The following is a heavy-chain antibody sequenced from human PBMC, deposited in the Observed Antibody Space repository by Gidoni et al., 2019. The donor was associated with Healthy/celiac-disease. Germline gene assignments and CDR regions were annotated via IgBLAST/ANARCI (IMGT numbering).Heavy chain of an antibody. Sequence: QVQLVQSGAEVKKPGSLVKVSCKASGGTFSSYAISWVRQAPGQGLEWMGGIIPIFGTANYAQKFQGRVTITADESTSTAYMELSSLRSEDTAVYYCAREISRYGDHLMAAFDIWGQGTMVTVSS. CDR1: GGTFSSYA. J-gene: IGHJ3*02. CDR2: IIPIFGTA. D-gene: IGHD4-17*01. CDR3: AREISRYGDHLMAAFDI. V-gene: IGHV1-69*01.